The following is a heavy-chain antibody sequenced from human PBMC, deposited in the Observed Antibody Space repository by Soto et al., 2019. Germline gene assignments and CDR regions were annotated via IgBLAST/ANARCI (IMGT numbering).Heavy chain of an antibody. CDR2: IYWDDDK. Sequence: QITLKESGPTLVKPTQTLTLTCTFSGFSLSTSGVGVGWIRQPPGKALEWLALIYWDDDKRYSPSLKSRLTITNDTSKNQVVLTMTNMDPVDTATYYCAQYSSSWYGGDAFDIWGQGTMVTVSS. V-gene: IGHV2-5*02. D-gene: IGHD6-13*01. CDR1: GFSLSTSGVG. CDR3: AQYSSSWYGGDAFDI. J-gene: IGHJ3*02.